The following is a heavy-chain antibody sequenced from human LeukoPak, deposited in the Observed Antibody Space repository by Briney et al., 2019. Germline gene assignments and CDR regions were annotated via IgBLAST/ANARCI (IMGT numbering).Heavy chain of an antibody. CDR2: INWKGGST. J-gene: IGHJ4*02. D-gene: IGHD6-13*01. V-gene: IGHV3-20*04. CDR1: GFTFDDYG. CDR3: ARGLKRIAAVQPPEFDY. Sequence: PGGSLRLSCAASGFTFDDYGMSWVRQAPGKGLEWVSGINWKGGSTGYADSVEGRFTISRDNAKNSLYLQMNSLRVEDTALYYSARGLKRIAAVQPPEFDYRGQGALVTVSS.